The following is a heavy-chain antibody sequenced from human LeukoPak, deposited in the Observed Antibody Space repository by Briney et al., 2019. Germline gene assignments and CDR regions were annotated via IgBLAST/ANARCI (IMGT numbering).Heavy chain of an antibody. J-gene: IGHJ4*02. V-gene: IGHV3-49*04. Sequence: GSLRLSCTASGFTFGGYCMGWVRQAPGKGLEWVGFIRTKPSGGTTEFAASVKGRFTISRDDSKSIASLKMDSLRSEDTAVYYCARRGFTHGYLDFWGQGTLVTVSS. CDR3: ARRGFTHGYLDF. D-gene: IGHD5-18*01. CDR1: GFTFGGYC. CDR2: IRTKPSGGTT.